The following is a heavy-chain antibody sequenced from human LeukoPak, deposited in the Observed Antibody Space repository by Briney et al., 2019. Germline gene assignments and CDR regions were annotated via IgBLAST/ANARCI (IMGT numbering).Heavy chain of an antibody. CDR1: GYTFTSYG. CDR3: ARATPLTFVVPDYYGMDV. CDR2: ISAYNGNT. D-gene: IGHD3-16*01. V-gene: IGHV1-18*01. Sequence: GASVKVSCKASGYTFTSYGISWVRQAPGQGLEWMGWISAYNGNTNYAQKLQGRVTMTTDTSTSTAYMELGSLRSDDTAVYYCARATPLTFVVPDYYGMDVWGQGTTVTVSS. J-gene: IGHJ6*02.